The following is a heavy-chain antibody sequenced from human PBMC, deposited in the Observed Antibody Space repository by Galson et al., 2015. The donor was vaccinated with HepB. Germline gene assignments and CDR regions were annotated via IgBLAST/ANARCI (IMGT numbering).Heavy chain of an antibody. CDR2: MYFSGVT. V-gene: IGHV4-59*01. D-gene: IGHD2-15*01. CDR3: VRDKGRWCTGGTCYSPDWFDP. Sequence: SETLSLTCTVSGGSISSYYWSWIRQPPGKGLEWIGYMYFSGVTKYNPSLKSRVSISVDTSRNQFSLKLSSVTAADTAVYYCVRDKGRWCTGGTCYSPDWFDPWGQGTLVTVSS. J-gene: IGHJ5*02. CDR1: GGSISSYY.